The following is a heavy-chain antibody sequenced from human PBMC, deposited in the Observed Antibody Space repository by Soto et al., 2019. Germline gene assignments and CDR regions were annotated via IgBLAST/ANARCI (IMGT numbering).Heavy chain of an antibody. V-gene: IGHV1-8*01. J-gene: IGHJ5*01. D-gene: IGHD6-13*01. Sequence: ASVKVSCKASGYTFTSWDVYWVRQAAGQGLEWMGYMNPRSGNTGYEQKFQGRVTMTRDTSISTAYMELSSLTSDDTAVYYCTASSRTGAGLDSWGQGTPLTRSS. CDR3: TASSRTGAGLDS. CDR2: MNPRSGNT. CDR1: GYTFTSWD.